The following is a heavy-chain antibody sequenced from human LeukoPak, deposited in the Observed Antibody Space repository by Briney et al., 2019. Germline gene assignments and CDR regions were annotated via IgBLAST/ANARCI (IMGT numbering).Heavy chain of an antibody. Sequence: GGSLRLSCGGTGFGLGVYGLAWVRHAPGKGRVCIGFIRAKGETPQYAPSVDGRFTISRDDSGSVAYLQMNTLKTEDTALYYCVRAGSYDNYFDYWGQGTLVTVSS. D-gene: IGHD2-15*01. CDR2: IRAKGETP. CDR3: VRAGSYDNYFDY. V-gene: IGHV3-49*04. J-gene: IGHJ4*02. CDR1: GFGLGVYG.